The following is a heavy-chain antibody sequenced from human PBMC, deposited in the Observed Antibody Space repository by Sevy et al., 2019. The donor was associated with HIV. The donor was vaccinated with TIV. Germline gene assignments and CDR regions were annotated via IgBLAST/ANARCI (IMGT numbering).Heavy chain of an antibody. CDR3: AKGIGYSGNVTDY. J-gene: IGHJ4*02. Sequence: GGSLRLSCAASGFTFSSYAMSWVRQAPGKGLEWVSAISGSGISTYYADSVKGRFTISRDNSKNTLYLQMNNLRAEDRAVFYCAKGIGYSGNVTDYWGQGTLVTVSS. CDR2: ISGSGIST. CDR1: GFTFSSYA. V-gene: IGHV3-23*01. D-gene: IGHD5-12*01.